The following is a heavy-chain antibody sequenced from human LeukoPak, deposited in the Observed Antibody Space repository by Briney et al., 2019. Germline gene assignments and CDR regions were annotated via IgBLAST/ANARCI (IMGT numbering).Heavy chain of an antibody. CDR1: GGSISSYY. D-gene: IGHD6-13*01. V-gene: IGHV4-59*01. Sequence: TSETLSLTCTVSGGSISSYYWSWIRQPPGKGLEWIGYIYYSGSTNYNPSPKSRVTISVDTSKNQFSLKLSSVTAADTAVYYCARLPEEITGILNGMDVWGQGTTVTVSS. CDR2: IYYSGST. CDR3: ARLPEEITGILNGMDV. J-gene: IGHJ6*02.